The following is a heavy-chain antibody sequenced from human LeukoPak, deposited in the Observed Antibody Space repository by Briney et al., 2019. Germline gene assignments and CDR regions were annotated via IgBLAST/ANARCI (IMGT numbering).Heavy chain of an antibody. CDR1: GYTFTGYY. D-gene: IGHD7-27*01. Sequence: GASVKVSCKASGYTFTGYYVHWVRQAPGQGLEWMGWISAYNGNTNYAQKLQGRVTMTTDTSTSTAYMELRSLRSDDTAVYYCARDNWGISDYWGQGTLVTVSS. CDR2: ISAYNGNT. J-gene: IGHJ4*02. CDR3: ARDNWGISDY. V-gene: IGHV1-18*04.